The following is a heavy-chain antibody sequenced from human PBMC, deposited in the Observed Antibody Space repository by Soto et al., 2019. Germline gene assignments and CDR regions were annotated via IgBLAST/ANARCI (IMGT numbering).Heavy chain of an antibody. D-gene: IGHD6-19*01. J-gene: IGHJ4*02. CDR3: ARSVEGHFDY. Sequence: GGSLRLSCAASGFRFDSYSMNWIRQAPGKGLEWSAYITSDTNTIKYADSVKGRFTVSRDNAKDSVYLQMNSLRDEDTAVYYCARSVEGHFDYWGQGTVVTVSS. CDR2: ITSDTNTI. V-gene: IGHV3-48*02. CDR1: GFRFDSYS.